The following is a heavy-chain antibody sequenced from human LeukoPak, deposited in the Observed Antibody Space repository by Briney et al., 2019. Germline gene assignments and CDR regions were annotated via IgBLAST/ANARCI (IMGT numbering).Heavy chain of an antibody. Sequence: GSLRLSCAASGFTFSSYSMNWVRQAPGKGLEWVSSISSSSSYIYYADSVKGRFTISSDNAKNSLYLQMNSLRAEDTAVYYCARDLGNYVPGEIDYWGQGTLVTVSS. J-gene: IGHJ4*02. CDR1: GFTFSSYS. V-gene: IGHV3-21*01. CDR3: ARDLGNYVPGEIDY. CDR2: ISSSSSYI. D-gene: IGHD4-11*01.